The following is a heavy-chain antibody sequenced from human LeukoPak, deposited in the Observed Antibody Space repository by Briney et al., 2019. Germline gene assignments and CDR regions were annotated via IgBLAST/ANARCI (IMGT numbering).Heavy chain of an antibody. V-gene: IGHV1-2*02. CDR1: GYTFTGYY. CDR3: ARVHYDFWSGHADFDY. Sequence: EASVKVSCKASGYTFTGYYMHWVRQAPGQGLEWMGWINPNSGGTNYAQKFQGRVTMTRDTSISTAYMELSRLRSDDTAVYYCARVHYDFWSGHADFDYWGQGTLVTVSS. D-gene: IGHD3-3*01. CDR2: INPNSGGT. J-gene: IGHJ4*02.